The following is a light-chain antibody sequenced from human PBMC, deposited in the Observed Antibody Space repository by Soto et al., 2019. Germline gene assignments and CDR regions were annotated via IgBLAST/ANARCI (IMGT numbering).Light chain of an antibody. Sequence: EIGMTQSPVTLYVSPGERVTLSCRASQNVNINLAWYQQRPGQAPRVLIYGASNRASGIPDRFSGSGSGTDFTLTISSLEPDDFALYYCQQYKDCPPLTFGGGTRVEIK. V-gene: IGKV3D-15*01. CDR2: GAS. CDR1: QNVNIN. CDR3: QQYKDCPPLT. J-gene: IGKJ4*01.